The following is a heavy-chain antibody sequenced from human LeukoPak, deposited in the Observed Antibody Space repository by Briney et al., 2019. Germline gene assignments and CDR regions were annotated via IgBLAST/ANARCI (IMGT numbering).Heavy chain of an antibody. Sequence: ASVNVSCKASGYTFSGYYIHWVRQAPGQGLEWMGWINPNSGGTNYAQKFQGRVTMTRDTSITTAYMELSRLRSDDTAVYFCARDIRFLEGNDYWGQGTLVTVSS. CDR1: GYTFSGYY. D-gene: IGHD3-3*01. V-gene: IGHV1-2*02. J-gene: IGHJ4*02. CDR3: ARDIRFLEGNDY. CDR2: INPNSGGT.